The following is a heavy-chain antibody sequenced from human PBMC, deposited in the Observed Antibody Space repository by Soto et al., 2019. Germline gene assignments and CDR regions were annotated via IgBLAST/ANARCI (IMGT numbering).Heavy chain of an antibody. V-gene: IGHV3-66*01. D-gene: IGHD4-17*01. CDR1: GFTVSSNY. CDR3: ARAYGDYGYYYYMDV. CDR2: IYSGGST. J-gene: IGHJ6*03. Sequence: EVQLVESGGGLVQPGGSLRLSCAASGFTVSSNYMSWVRQAPGKGLEWVSVIYSGGSTYYADSVKGRFTISRDNSKNTLYLQMNSLRAEDTAVYYCARAYGDYGYYYYMDVWGKGTTVTVSS.